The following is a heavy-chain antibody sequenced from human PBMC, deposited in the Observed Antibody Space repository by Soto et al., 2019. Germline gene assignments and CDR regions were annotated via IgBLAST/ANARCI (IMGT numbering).Heavy chain of an antibody. J-gene: IGHJ4*02. Sequence: ASVKVSCKTSGYTFAAYYIHWIRQAPGQGLEWMGWINPTSGGTVYAQNFQDRVTMTRDMSISTAYMELRRLNSDDTAVYYCARDPDYGDYWGYFFDSWGQGTPVTVSS. D-gene: IGHD4-17*01. CDR2: INPTSGGT. CDR3: ARDPDYGDYWGYFFDS. CDR1: GYTFAAYY. V-gene: IGHV1-2*02.